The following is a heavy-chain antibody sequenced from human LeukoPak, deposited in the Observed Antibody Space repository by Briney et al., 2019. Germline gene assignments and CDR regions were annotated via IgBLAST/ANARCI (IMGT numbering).Heavy chain of an antibody. CDR3: ARGDDTSLITNLLDP. J-gene: IGHJ5*02. CDR2: ISQDGRKK. Sequence: PGGALRLSCAASGRFFSRYSMHGIRQAPGKGLEWVAVISQDGRKKYHADAVMRRLSIFRHNPNNIFYLQLSRLSIDDTAVFYCARGDDTSLITNLLDPWGQGTLVTVSS. CDR1: GRFFSRYS. D-gene: IGHD1-1*01. V-gene: IGHV3-30*04.